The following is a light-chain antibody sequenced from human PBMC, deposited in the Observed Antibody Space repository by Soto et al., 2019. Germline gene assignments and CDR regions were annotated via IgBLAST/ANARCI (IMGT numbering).Light chain of an antibody. J-gene: IGKJ1*01. CDR2: KAS. CDR3: QQHNSYSRT. V-gene: IGKV1-5*03. Sequence: DIQMTKSPSTLSASVRDRVTITCRASQSISSWLAWYQQKPGKAPKLLIYKASSLERGVPSRLSGSGSRTEFALIISSLQADEFATYYCQQHNSYSRTFGQGTKVEIK. CDR1: QSISSW.